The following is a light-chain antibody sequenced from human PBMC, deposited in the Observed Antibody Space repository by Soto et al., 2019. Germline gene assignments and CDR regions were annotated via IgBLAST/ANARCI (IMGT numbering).Light chain of an antibody. CDR2: EGS. CDR1: SRDVGTYSL. V-gene: IGLV2-23*01. J-gene: IGLJ1*01. Sequence: QSALTQPASVSGSPGQSITISCTGTSRDVGTYSLVSWYQQHPGKAPKLMIYEGSKRPSGVSNRFSGSKSGNTASLTISGRQAEDEADYYCCSFAGSSTYVFGTGTKVTVL. CDR3: CSFAGSSTYV.